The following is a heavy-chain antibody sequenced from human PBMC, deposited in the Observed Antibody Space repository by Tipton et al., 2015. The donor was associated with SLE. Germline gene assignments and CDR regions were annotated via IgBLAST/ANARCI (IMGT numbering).Heavy chain of an antibody. CDR3: ASFRQWLPRDY. CDR2: IHYSGRT. CDR1: GGSISTYY. J-gene: IGHJ4*02. V-gene: IGHV4-59*08. D-gene: IGHD6-19*01. Sequence: TLSLTCTVSGGSISTYYWNWIRQTPGEGLEWIGYIHYSGRTNYSPSLKSRVTISVDTSRSQFSLKLSSVTAADTAVYYCASFRQWLPRDYWGQGTLVTVSS.